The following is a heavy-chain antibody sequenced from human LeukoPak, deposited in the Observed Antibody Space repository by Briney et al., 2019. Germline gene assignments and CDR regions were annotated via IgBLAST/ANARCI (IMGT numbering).Heavy chain of an antibody. D-gene: IGHD3-3*01. CDR2: IYYSGST. J-gene: IGHJ5*02. CDR3: ARDRQYYDFWSGYYRPNWFHP. V-gene: IGHV4-39*07. Sequence: SETLSLTCTVSGGSISSSSYYWGWIRQPPGKGLEWIGSIYYSGSTYYNPSLKSRVTISVDTSKNQFSLKLSSVTAADTAVYYCARDRQYYDFWSGYYRPNWFHPWGQGTLVPVSS. CDR1: GGSISSSSYY.